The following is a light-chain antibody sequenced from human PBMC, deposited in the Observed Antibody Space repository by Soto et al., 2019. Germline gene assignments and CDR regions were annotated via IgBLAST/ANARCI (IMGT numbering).Light chain of an antibody. CDR3: QQYGSAPPYT. V-gene: IGKV3-20*01. J-gene: IGKJ2*01. CDR2: AAS. Sequence: EIVMTQSPGTLSLSPGERATLSCRASQTIHNNFLGWYQQKPGQPPRLLIFAASRRATGIPDRFSGSGSGTDFTLTISRLEPGDVGVYYCQQYGSAPPYTFGQGTKLDI. CDR1: QTIHNNF.